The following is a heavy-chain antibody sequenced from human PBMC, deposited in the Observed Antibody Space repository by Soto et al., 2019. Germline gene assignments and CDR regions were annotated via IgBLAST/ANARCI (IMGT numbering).Heavy chain of an antibody. V-gene: IGHV1-18*03. CDR1: GYTFTSYG. CDR3: ARGGYYDSSGSRNYYYYGMNV. D-gene: IGHD3-22*01. CDR2: ISAYDGNT. Sequence: QVQLVQSGAEVKKPGASVKVSCKASGYTFTSYGISWVRQAPGQGLEWLGWISAYDGNTNYAQSLHGRVFMTTDTSTRTAYMELRSLRSDDMAVYYCARGGYYDSSGSRNYYYYGMNVWGQGTTVTVSS. J-gene: IGHJ6*02.